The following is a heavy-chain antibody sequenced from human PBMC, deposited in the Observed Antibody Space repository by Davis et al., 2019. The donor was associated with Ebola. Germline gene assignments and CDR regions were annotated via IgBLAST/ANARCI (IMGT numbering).Heavy chain of an antibody. CDR2: IYPGDSDT. V-gene: IGHV5-51*01. J-gene: IGHJ6*02. Sequence: PGGSLRLSCKGSGYSFTSYWIGWVRQMPGKGLEWMGIIYPGDSDTRYSPSFQGQVTISADKSISTAYLQWSSLKASDTAMYYCARLRYYGDYGMDVWGQGTTVTVSS. CDR3: ARLRYYGDYGMDV. D-gene: IGHD4-17*01. CDR1: GYSFTSYW.